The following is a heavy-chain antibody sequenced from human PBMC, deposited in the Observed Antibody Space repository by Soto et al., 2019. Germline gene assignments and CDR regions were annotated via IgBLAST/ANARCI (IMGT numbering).Heavy chain of an antibody. CDR3: ARVGTYYDFWSGYYSPGNYYYYGMDV. D-gene: IGHD3-3*01. J-gene: IGHJ6*02. CDR2: ISAYNGNT. Sequence: ASVKVSCKASGYTFTSYGISWVRQAPGQGLEWMGWISAYNGNTNYAQKLQGRVTMTTDTSTSTAYMELRSLRSDDTAVYYCARVGTYYDFWSGYYSPGNYYYYGMDVWGQGSTVTVSS. CDR1: GYTFTSYG. V-gene: IGHV1-18*01.